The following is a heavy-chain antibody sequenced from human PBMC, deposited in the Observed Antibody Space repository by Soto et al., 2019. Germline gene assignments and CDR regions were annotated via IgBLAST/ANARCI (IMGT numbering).Heavy chain of an antibody. CDR2: IIPIFGTA. D-gene: IGHD2-21*02. Sequence: GASVKVSCKASGGTFSSYAISWVRQAPGQGLEWMGGIIPIFGTANYAQKFQGRVTITADESTSTAYMELSSLRSEDTAVYYCEREEYGGNSKGMDVWGQGTTVTVSS. CDR3: EREEYGGNSKGMDV. V-gene: IGHV1-69*13. J-gene: IGHJ6*02. CDR1: GGTFSSYA.